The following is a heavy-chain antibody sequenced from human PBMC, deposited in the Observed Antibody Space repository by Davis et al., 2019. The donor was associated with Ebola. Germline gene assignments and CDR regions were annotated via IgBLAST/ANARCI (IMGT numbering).Heavy chain of an antibody. J-gene: IGHJ5*02. Sequence: SETLSLTCTVSGGSISSGGYYWSWIRQHPGKGLEWIGYIYYSGSTYYNPSLKSRVTISVDTSKNQFSLKLSSVTAADTAVYYCAGHCSSTSCSWFDPWGQGTLVTVSS. V-gene: IGHV4-31*03. CDR1: GGSISSGGYY. D-gene: IGHD2-2*01. CDR2: IYYSGST. CDR3: AGHCSSTSCSWFDP.